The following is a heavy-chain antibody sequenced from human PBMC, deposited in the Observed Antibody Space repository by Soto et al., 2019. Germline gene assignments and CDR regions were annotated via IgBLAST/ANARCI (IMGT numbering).Heavy chain of an antibody. CDR3: ALSHTVTTDY. Sequence: EVQLVESGGGLVQPGGSLRLSCAASGLTFSSYWMYWVRQAPGKGLVWVSRINSAGSSTSYADSVKGRFTISRDNAKNTLYLQMNSLRAEDTAVYYCALSHTVTTDYWGQGTLVTVSS. CDR1: GLTFSSYW. J-gene: IGHJ4*02. CDR2: INSAGSST. V-gene: IGHV3-74*01. D-gene: IGHD4-17*01.